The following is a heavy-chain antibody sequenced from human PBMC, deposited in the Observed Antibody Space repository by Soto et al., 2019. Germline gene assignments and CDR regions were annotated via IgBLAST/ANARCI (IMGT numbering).Heavy chain of an antibody. Sequence: PSETLSPTCAVGGGSFREYYWSWIRQPPGKGLEWIGEINQSGTTHYNPSLKRRLNITIDTSKNQFSLKLTSVTAADTATYYCARDIITVIGGQIYYYFGVDVWGQGTTVTVSS. D-gene: IGHD3-10*01. CDR3: ARDIITVIGGQIYYYFGVDV. CDR1: GGSFREYY. V-gene: IGHV4-34*01. CDR2: INQSGTT. J-gene: IGHJ6*02.